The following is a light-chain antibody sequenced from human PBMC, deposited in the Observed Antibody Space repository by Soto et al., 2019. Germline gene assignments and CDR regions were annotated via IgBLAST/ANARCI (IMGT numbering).Light chain of an antibody. CDR1: SSDVGAYNY. Sequence: QSALTQPASVSASPGQSITISCTGTSSDVGAYNYVSWYQQSPGKAPKLIIYNVRIRPSGVSNRFSGSKSDNTASLTISGLQADDESDYYCSSYTTSSTLVFGGGTKLTVL. V-gene: IGLV2-14*01. CDR2: NVR. CDR3: SSYTTSSTLV. J-gene: IGLJ2*01.